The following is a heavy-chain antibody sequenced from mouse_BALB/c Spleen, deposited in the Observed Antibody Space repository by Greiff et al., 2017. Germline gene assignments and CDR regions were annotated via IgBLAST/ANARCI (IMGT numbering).Heavy chain of an antibody. D-gene: IGHD2-2*01. CDR3: ASDYGYDGYYYAMAY. V-gene: IGHV14-3*02. CDR1: GFNIKDTY. J-gene: IGHJ4*01. CDR2: IDPANGNT. Sequence: EVQLQESGAELVKPGASVKLSCTASGFNIKDTYMHWVKQRPEQGLEWIGRIDPANGNTKYDPKFQGKATITADTSSNTAYLQLSSLTSEDTAVYYCASDYGYDGYYYAMAYWGQGTPVTVSS.